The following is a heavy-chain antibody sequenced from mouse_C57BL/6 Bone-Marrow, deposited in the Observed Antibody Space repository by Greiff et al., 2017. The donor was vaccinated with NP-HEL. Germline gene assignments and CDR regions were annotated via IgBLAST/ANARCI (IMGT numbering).Heavy chain of an antibody. V-gene: IGHV1-42*01. CDR1: GYSFTGYY. CDR2: INPSTGGT. J-gene: IGHJ2*01. D-gene: IGHD1-1*01. CDR3: ARNYYGSSSYYFDY. Sequence: EVQVVESGPELVKPGASVKISCKASGYSFTGYYMNWVKQSPEKSLEWIGEINPSTGGTTYNQKFKAKATLTVDKSSSTAYMQLKSLTSEDSAVYYCARNYYGSSSYYFDYWGQGTTLTVSS.